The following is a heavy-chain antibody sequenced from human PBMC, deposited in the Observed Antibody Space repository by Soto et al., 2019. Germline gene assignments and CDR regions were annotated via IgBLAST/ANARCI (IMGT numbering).Heavy chain of an antibody. CDR1: GYTFTSYD. J-gene: IGHJ6*03. Sequence: ASVKVSCKASGYTFTSYDINWVRQATGQGLEWMGWMNPNSGNTGYAQKFQGRVTMTRNTSISTAYMELSSLRSEDTAVYYCARVSRSIAAPRDYYYYMDVWGKGTTVTVS. CDR3: ARVSRSIAAPRDYYYYMDV. D-gene: IGHD6-6*01. V-gene: IGHV1-8*01. CDR2: MNPNSGNT.